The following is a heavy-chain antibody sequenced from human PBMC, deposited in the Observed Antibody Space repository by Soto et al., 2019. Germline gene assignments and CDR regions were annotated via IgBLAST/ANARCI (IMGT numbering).Heavy chain of an antibody. CDR2: IYYSGST. D-gene: IGHD3-9*01. CDR3: ARHYYDILTGYRGVDWFDP. CDR1: GGSISSSSYY. Sequence: QLQLQESGPGLVKPSETLSLTCTVSGGSISSSSYYWGWIRQPPGKGLEWIGSIYYSGSTYYNPSLKSRVTISVDTSKNQFSLKLSSVTAADTAVYYCARHYYDILTGYRGVDWFDPWGQGTLVTVSS. V-gene: IGHV4-39*01. J-gene: IGHJ5*02.